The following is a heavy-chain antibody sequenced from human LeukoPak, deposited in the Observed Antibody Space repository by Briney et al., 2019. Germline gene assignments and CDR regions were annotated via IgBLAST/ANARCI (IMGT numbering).Heavy chain of an antibody. CDR1: GFTFSDAW. Sequence: GGSLRLSCAASGFTFSDAWRSWVRQPPGKGLEWVGRIKTETDGGTTDYAAPVKGRLPISRDDSTDTLFLQMTSLKTADTAVYYCGRSKYFDYWGQGTLVTVSS. CDR3: GRSKYFDY. J-gene: IGHJ4*02. CDR2: IKTETDGGTT. D-gene: IGHD3-10*01. V-gene: IGHV3-15*01.